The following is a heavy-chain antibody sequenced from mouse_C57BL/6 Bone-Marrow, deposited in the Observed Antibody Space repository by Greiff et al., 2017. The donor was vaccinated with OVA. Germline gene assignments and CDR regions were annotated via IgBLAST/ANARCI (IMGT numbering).Heavy chain of an antibody. CDR1: GYTFTSYG. V-gene: IGHV1-81*01. CDR2: IYPRSGNT. J-gene: IGHJ2*01. Sequence: VKLQESGAELARPGASVKLSCKASGYTFTSYGISWVKQRTGQGLEWIGEIYPRSGNTYYNEKFKGKATLTADKSSSTAYMELRSLTSEDSAVYFCARKEDGNSPFDYWGQGTTLTVSS. CDR3: ARKEDGNSPFDY. D-gene: IGHD2-1*01.